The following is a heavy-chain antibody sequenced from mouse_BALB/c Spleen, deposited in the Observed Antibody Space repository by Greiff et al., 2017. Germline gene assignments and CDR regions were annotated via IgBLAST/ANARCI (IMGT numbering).Heavy chain of an antibody. CDR1: GYNFTSYW. CDR2: IYPGSGCT. CDR3: ARSSTMITTFAY. V-gene: IGHV1-55*01. J-gene: IGHJ3*01. D-gene: IGHD2-4*01. Sequence: QVQLQQPGAELVKPGTSVKLSCKASGYNFTSYWMNWVKLRPGQGLEWIGAIYPGSGCTNYNEKFKSKATLTVDTSSSTAYMQLSSLASEDSALYYCARSSTMITTFAYWGQGTLVTVSA.